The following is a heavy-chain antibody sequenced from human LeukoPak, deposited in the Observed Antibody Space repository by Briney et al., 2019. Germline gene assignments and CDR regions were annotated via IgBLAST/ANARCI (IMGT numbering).Heavy chain of an antibody. D-gene: IGHD6-13*01. CDR1: GGSISSYY. Sequence: SETLSLTCTVSGGSISSYYWSWIRQPPGKGLEWIGYIYYSGSTNYNPSLKSRVTISVDTSKNQFSLKLSSVTAADTAVYYCARDGGVGSSWPLDYWGQGTLVTVSS. CDR3: ARDGGVGSSWPLDY. V-gene: IGHV4-59*01. J-gene: IGHJ4*02. CDR2: IYYSGST.